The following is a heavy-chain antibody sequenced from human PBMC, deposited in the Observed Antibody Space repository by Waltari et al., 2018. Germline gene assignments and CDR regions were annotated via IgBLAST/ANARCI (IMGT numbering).Heavy chain of an antibody. CDR1: GGPLRSYY. CDR2: IYTSGST. J-gene: IGHJ6*02. V-gene: IGHV4-4*07. Sequence: QVQLQESGPGLVKPSATLSLTCTVSGGPLRSYYWSWIRQPAGKGLEWIGRIYTSGSTNYNHSLKSRVTMEVDTSKNQVALKLRAVTAADTAVYYCAGDRYEFYYYGMDVWGQGTTVTVSS. D-gene: IGHD1-20*01. CDR3: AGDRYEFYYYGMDV.